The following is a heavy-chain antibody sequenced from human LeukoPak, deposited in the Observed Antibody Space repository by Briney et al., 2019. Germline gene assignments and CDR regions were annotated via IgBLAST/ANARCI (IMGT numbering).Heavy chain of an antibody. J-gene: IGHJ3*02. V-gene: IGHV3-74*03. D-gene: IGHD1-1*01. Sequence: GGSLRHSCAASGFTFSTFWMHWVRQAPGKGLVWVSRVSDDGSTTTYADSVKGRFTISRDNAKNTLYLQMNSLRPEDTAVYYCVRHNAAGAFDIWGQGTMVIVSS. CDR2: VSDDGSTT. CDR3: VRHNAAGAFDI. CDR1: GFTFSTFW.